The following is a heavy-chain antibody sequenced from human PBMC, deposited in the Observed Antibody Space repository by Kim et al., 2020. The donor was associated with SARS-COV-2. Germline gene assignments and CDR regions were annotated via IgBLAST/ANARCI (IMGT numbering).Heavy chain of an antibody. V-gene: IGHV3-66*01. Sequence: GGSLRLSCAASGFTVSSNYMSWVRQAPGKGLEWVSLIYSGGITYYADSVKGRFTIPRDNSKNTLYLQMNSLRAEDTAVYYCARDYYDSSGYYYSDHWGQGTLVTVSS. CDR2: IYSGGIT. J-gene: IGHJ4*02. CDR1: GFTVSSNY. CDR3: ARDYYDSSGYYYSDH. D-gene: IGHD3-22*01.